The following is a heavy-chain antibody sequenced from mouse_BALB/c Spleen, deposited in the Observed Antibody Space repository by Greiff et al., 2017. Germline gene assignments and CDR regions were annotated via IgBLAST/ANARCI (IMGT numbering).Heavy chain of an antibody. CDR2: ISYSGST. Sequence: EVKLQESGPGLVKPSQSLSLTCTVTGYSITSDYAWNWIRQFPGNKLEWMGYISYSGSTSYNPSLKSRISITRDTSKNQFFLQLNSVTTEDTATYYCARGNYEAYWGQGTLVTVSA. V-gene: IGHV3-2*02. J-gene: IGHJ3*01. CDR3: ARGNYEAY. D-gene: IGHD2-4*01. CDR1: GYSITSDYA.